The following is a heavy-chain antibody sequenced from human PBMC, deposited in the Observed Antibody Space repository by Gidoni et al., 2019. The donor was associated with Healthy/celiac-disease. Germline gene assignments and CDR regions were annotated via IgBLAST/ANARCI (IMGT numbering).Heavy chain of an antibody. D-gene: IGHD4-17*01. CDR1: GGSISSYY. CDR3: ARDEATVIFDL. Sequence: QVQLQESGPGLVKPSETLSPTCTVSGGSISSYYWSWLRQPPGKGLEWLGYIYYSGSTNYNPSLKSRVTISVDTSKNQFSLKLSSVTAADTAVYYCARDEATVIFDLWGRGTLVTVSS. V-gene: IGHV4-59*01. CDR2: IYYSGST. J-gene: IGHJ2*01.